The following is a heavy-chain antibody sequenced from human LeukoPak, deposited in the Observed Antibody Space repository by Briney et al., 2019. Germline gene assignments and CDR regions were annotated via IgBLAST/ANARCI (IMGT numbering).Heavy chain of an antibody. CDR1: GYTFTSYG. CDR2: ISAYNGNT. D-gene: IGHD3-22*01. Sequence: ASVKVSCKASGYTFTSYGISWVRQPPGQGHEWMGWISAYNGNTNYAQKLQGRVTMTTDTSTRTAYMELRSLRSDDTTVYYCARDRSRDSSGYYFDWFEPWGQGTLVTVSS. V-gene: IGHV1-18*01. J-gene: IGHJ5*02. CDR3: ARDRSRDSSGYYFDWFEP.